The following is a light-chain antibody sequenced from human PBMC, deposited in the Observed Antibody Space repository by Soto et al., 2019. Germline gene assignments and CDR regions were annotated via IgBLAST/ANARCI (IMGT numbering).Light chain of an antibody. CDR3: AAWDDSLKGVV. CDR2: RNN. Sequence: QSVLTQPPSVSGTPGQRVTISCSGSSSNIGSNTVNWYQQLPGTAPKLRIYRNNQRPSGVPDRFSGSKSGTSASLAISGLQSEDEADYYCAAWDDSLKGVVFGGGTKVTVL. CDR1: SSNIGSNT. V-gene: IGLV1-44*01. J-gene: IGLJ2*01.